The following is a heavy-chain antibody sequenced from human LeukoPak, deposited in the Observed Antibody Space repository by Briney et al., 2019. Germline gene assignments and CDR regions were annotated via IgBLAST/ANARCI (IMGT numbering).Heavy chain of an antibody. CDR3: AREVVVVVAATAYNWFDP. CDR1: GGSISSYY. D-gene: IGHD2-15*01. Sequence: PSETLSLTCTVSGGSISSYYWSWIRQPPGKGLEWIGYIYYSGSTNYKPSLKSRVTISVDTSKNQFSLKLSSVTAADTAVYYCAREVVVVVAATAYNWFDPWGQGTLVTVSS. V-gene: IGHV4-59*01. CDR2: IYYSGST. J-gene: IGHJ5*02.